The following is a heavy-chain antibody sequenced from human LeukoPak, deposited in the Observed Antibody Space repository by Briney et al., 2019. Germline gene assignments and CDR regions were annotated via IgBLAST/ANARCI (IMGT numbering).Heavy chain of an antibody. Sequence: SETLSLTCTVSGVSISSSNYYWGWIRQPPGKGLEWIGSIHYSGATNYNPSLKSRVTISVDTSKNQFSLKLTSVNAADTAVYYCAREGVGAMASWGQGTMVTVSS. CDR2: IHYSGAT. D-gene: IGHD1-26*01. CDR1: GVSISSSNYY. J-gene: IGHJ3*01. CDR3: AREGVGAMAS. V-gene: IGHV4-39*07.